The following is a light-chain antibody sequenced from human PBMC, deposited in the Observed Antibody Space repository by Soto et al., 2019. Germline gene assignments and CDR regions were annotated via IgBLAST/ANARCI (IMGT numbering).Light chain of an antibody. J-gene: IGLJ1*01. CDR1: SSDVGGYNY. CDR2: EVS. V-gene: IGLV2-14*01. Sequence: QSALTQPASVSGSPGQSITISCTGTSSDVGGYNYVSRYQQHPGKAPKLMIYEVSNRPSGVSDRFSGSKSGNTASLTISGLQAEDEADYYCTSYTSSSTPVFGTGTKVTV. CDR3: TSYTSSSTPV.